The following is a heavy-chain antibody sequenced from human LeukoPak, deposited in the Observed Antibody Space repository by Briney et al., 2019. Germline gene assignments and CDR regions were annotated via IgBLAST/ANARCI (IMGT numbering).Heavy chain of an antibody. V-gene: IGHV4-34*01. CDR1: GGSFSGYY. J-gene: IGHJ4*02. Sequence: SETLSLTCAVYGGSFSGYYWTWIRQPPGKGLEWIGEINHSGSTNYNASLKSRVTISVDTSKNQFSLNLSSVTAADTAVYYCARLGYCSSSSCYRVDYWGQGTLVTVSS. CDR3: ARLGYCSSSSCYRVDY. CDR2: INHSGST. D-gene: IGHD2-2*02.